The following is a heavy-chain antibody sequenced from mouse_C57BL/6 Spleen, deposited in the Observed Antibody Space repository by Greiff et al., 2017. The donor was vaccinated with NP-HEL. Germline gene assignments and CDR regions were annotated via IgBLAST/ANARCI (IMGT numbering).Heavy chain of an antibody. D-gene: IGHD2-4*01. CDR1: GFTFSSYT. J-gene: IGHJ3*01. Sequence: EVKLVESGGGLVKPGGSLKLSCAASGFTFSSYTMSWVRQTPEKRLEWVATISGGGGNTYYPDSVKGRFTISRDNAKNTLYLQMSSLRSEDTALYYCARQRGIYYDLAWFAYWGQGTLVTVSA. V-gene: IGHV5-9*01. CDR3: ARQRGIYYDLAWFAY. CDR2: ISGGGGNT.